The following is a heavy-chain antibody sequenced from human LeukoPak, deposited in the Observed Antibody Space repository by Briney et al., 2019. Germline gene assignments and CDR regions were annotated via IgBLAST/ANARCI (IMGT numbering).Heavy chain of an antibody. D-gene: IGHD3-10*01. V-gene: IGHV4-38-2*02. Sequence: SETLSLTCTVSGYSISSGYYWDWIRQPPGKGLEWIGYIYYSGSTYYKPSLKSRVTISVDTSKNQFSLKLSSVTAADTAVYYCARGGYYGSGNDFRFDPWGQGTLVTVSS. CDR3: ARGGYYGSGNDFRFDP. J-gene: IGHJ5*02. CDR2: IYYSGST. CDR1: GYSISSGYY.